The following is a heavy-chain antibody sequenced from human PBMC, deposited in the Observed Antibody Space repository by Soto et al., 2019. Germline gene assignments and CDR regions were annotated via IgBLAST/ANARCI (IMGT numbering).Heavy chain of an antibody. CDR2: ISYDGTNK. V-gene: IGHV3-30*04. CDR3: ARDPSPYTSGWYWIDS. Sequence: GGSLTLTCAASGFMFSAYAMLWIRQAPGKGLEWVAAISYDGTNKYYADSIKSRFTISRVNSANTLFLQVNSLRRADTAMYYCARDPSPYTSGWYWIDSWGHGTLVTVSS. J-gene: IGHJ5*01. D-gene: IGHD6-19*01. CDR1: GFMFSAYA.